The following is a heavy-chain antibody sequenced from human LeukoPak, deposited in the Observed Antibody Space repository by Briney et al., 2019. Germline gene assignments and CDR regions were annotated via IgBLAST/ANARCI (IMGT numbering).Heavy chain of an antibody. Sequence: GGSLRLSCVPSGITFSNTALSWVRQAPGKGLEWVSTITKSGDQTHYADSVRGLFTISRDIFKNTLYLQMNSLRAEDTAVYHCVKSAGKDGYRDVFDIWGQGTVVTVSS. D-gene: IGHD5-24*01. CDR2: ITKSGDQT. CDR1: GITFSNTA. CDR3: VKSAGKDGYRDVFDI. J-gene: IGHJ3*02. V-gene: IGHV3-23*01.